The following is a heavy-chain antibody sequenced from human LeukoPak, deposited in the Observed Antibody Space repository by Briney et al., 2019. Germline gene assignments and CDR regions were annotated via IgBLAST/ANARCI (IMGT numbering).Heavy chain of an antibody. CDR1: GFTFSSFP. V-gene: IGHV3-48*03. CDR2: MGYSGSTK. D-gene: IGHD3-9*01. Sequence: GGSLRLSCAGSGFTFSSFPMNWVRQASGKGLEGLSYMGYSGSTKYYADSVKGRFTISRDNAKNSVYLKMNSLRSEDTAIYYCVVWVAYDILTTYPGAEYFQHWGQGTLVSVSS. J-gene: IGHJ1*01. CDR3: VVWVAYDILTTYPGAEYFQH.